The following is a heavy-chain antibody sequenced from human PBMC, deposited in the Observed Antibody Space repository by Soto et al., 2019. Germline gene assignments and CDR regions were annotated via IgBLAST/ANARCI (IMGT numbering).Heavy chain of an antibody. CDR2: INPSGGST. Sequence: VASVKVSCKASGYTFTSYYMHWVRQAPGQGLEWMGIINPSGGSTSYAQKFQGRVTMTRDTSTSTVYMELSSLRSEDTAVYYCARGLDIVVVPAAIRRYCSGGSCYSGFDYWG. V-gene: IGHV1-46*01. J-gene: IGHJ4*01. CDR1: GYTFTSYY. D-gene: IGHD2-15*01. CDR3: ARGLDIVVVPAAIRRYCSGGSCYSGFDY.